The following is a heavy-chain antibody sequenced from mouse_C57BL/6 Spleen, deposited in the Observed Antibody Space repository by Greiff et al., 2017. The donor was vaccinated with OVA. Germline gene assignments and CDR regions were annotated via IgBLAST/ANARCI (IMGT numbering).Heavy chain of an antibody. CDR2: IDPETGGT. V-gene: IGHV1-15*01. Sequence: VQVVESGAELVRPGASVTLSCKASGYTFTDYEMHWVKQTPVHGLEWIGAIDPETGGTAYNQKFKGKAILTADKSSSTAYMELRSLTSEDSAVYYCTRGGGWFAYWGQGTLVTVSA. CDR3: TRGGGWFAY. D-gene: IGHD1-1*02. J-gene: IGHJ3*01. CDR1: GYTFTDYE.